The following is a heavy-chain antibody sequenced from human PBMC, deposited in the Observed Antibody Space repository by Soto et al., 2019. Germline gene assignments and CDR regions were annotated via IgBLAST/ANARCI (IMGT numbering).Heavy chain of an antibody. J-gene: IGHJ3*02. V-gene: IGHV4-39*01. D-gene: IGHD3-3*01. CDR1: GGYISNSSYS. Sequence: SETQSLTYTVSGGYISNSSYSWGWIRQPPGKGLEWIGSIYYSGSTYYNPSLKSRVTISVDTSKNQFSLKLSSVTAADTAVYYCARRPEYYDFWSGYYTLDAFDIWGQGTMVTVSS. CDR2: IYYSGST. CDR3: ARRPEYYDFWSGYYTLDAFDI.